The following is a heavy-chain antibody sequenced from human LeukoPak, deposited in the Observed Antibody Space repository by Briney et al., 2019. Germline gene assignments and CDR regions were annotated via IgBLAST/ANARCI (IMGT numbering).Heavy chain of an antibody. CDR2: ISGSGGST. V-gene: IGHV3-23*01. Sequence: PGGSLRLSCAASGFTFSSYAMSWVRQAPGKGLEWVSAISGSGGSTYHADSVKGRFTISRDNSKNTLYLQMNSLRAEDTAVYYCAKDYYDSSGYYYPLMVAFDIWGQGTMVTVSS. CDR1: GFTFSSYA. J-gene: IGHJ3*02. CDR3: AKDYYDSSGYYYPLMVAFDI. D-gene: IGHD3-22*01.